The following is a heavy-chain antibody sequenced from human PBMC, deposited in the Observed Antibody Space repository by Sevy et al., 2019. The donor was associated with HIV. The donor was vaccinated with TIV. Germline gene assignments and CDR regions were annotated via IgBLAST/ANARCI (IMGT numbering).Heavy chain of an antibody. CDR3: ARIPPISYDFWSGYYGTYYYYGMDV. CDR1: GFTFSSYW. CDR2: IKQDGSEK. Sequence: GGSLRLSCAASGFTFSSYWMSWVRQAPGKGLEWAANIKQDGSEKYYVDSVKGRFTISRDNAKNSLYLQMNSLRAEDTAVYYCARIPPISYDFWSGYYGTYYYYGMDVWGQGTTVTVSS. V-gene: IGHV3-7*01. D-gene: IGHD3-3*01. J-gene: IGHJ6*02.